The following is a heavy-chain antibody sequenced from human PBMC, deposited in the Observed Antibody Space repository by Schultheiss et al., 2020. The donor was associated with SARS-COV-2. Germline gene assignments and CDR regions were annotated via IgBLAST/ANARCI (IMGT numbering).Heavy chain of an antibody. CDR3: ARDGLDPVGDAFDT. CDR1: GGSINSDGYY. J-gene: IGHJ3*02. Sequence: SETLSLTCTVSGGSINSDGYYWSWIRQRPGKGLEWIGYIYDSGSTYYNPSLESRLTISLDTSKNQFSLSLSSVTAADTAVYYCARDGLDPVGDAFDTWGQGTMVTVSS. D-gene: IGHD3/OR15-3a*01. V-gene: IGHV4-31*03. CDR2: IYDSGST.